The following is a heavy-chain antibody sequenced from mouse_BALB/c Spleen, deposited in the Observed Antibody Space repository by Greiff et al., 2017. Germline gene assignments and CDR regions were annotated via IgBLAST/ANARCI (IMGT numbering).Heavy chain of an antibody. CDR1: GFTFSDYG. CDR2: ISNLAYSI. Sequence: DVKLVESGGGLVQPGGSRKLSCAASGFTFSDYGMAWVRQAPGKGPEWVAFISNLAYSIYYADTVTGRFTISRENAKNTLYLEMSSLRSEDTAMYYCARGGLRAYYAMDYWGQGTSVTVSS. D-gene: IGHD2-4*01. V-gene: IGHV5-15*02. CDR3: ARGGLRAYYAMDY. J-gene: IGHJ4*01.